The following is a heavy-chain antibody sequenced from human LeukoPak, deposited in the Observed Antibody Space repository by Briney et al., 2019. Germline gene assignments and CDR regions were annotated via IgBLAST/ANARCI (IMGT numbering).Heavy chain of an antibody. Sequence: GGSLRLSRAASGFTFDDYGMSWVRQAPGKGLEWVSGINWNGGSTGYADSVKGRFTISRDNAKNSLYLQMNSLRAEDTALYYCARRTIFGYMDFWGQGTLVTVSS. CDR3: ARRTIFGYMDF. D-gene: IGHD3-3*01. V-gene: IGHV3-20*04. CDR1: GFTFDDYG. CDR2: INWNGGST. J-gene: IGHJ4*02.